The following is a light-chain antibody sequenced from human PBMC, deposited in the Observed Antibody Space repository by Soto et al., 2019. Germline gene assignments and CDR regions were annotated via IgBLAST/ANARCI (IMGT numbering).Light chain of an antibody. CDR1: SSDVGGYDY. Sequence: QSALTQPPSASGSPGQSVTISCTGTSSDVGGYDYVSWYKQHPGKAPKLMIYEVSKRPSGVPDRFSGSKSGNTAALTVSGLQADDEADYYCSSYVGTNSYVFGTGTKLTVL. CDR3: SSYVGTNSYV. V-gene: IGLV2-8*01. J-gene: IGLJ1*01. CDR2: EVS.